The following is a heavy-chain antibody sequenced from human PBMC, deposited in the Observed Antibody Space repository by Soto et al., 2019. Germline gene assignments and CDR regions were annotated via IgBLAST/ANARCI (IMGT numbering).Heavy chain of an antibody. J-gene: IGHJ3*02. CDR1: GFTFINAW. D-gene: IGHD3-3*01. CDR3: ARALLRYDAFDI. CDR2: IKSKTDGGTT. V-gene: IGHV3-15*01. Sequence: EVQLVESGGGLVKPGGSLRLSCAASGFTFINAWMTWVRQAPGKGLEWVGRIKSKTDGGTTDYAAPVKGRFTISRDNSKNTLYLQMNSLRAEDTAVYYCARALLRYDAFDIWGQGTMVTVSS.